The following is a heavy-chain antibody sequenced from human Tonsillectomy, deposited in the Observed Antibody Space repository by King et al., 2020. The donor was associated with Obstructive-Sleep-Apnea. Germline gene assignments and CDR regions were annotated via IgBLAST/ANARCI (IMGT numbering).Heavy chain of an antibody. Sequence: QLQESGPGLVKPSETLSLTCTVSCGSISRRSYFLGWIRQPPGKGLEWVGSMYYSVSTYYNPSLKSRVTISVDSSKNQFSLKLSSVTAADTAVYYCAKVGYSYGDSFDYWGQGTLVTVSS. D-gene: IGHD5-18*01. CDR3: AKVGYSYGDSFDY. V-gene: IGHV4-39*07. J-gene: IGHJ4*02. CDR2: MYYSVST. CDR1: CGSISRRSYF.